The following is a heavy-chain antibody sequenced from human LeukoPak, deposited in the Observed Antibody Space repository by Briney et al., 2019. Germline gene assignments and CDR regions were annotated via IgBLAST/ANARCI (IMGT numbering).Heavy chain of an antibody. Sequence: PGGSLRLSCAASGFTFSSYEMNWVRQAPGKGLEWVSYISSSGSTIYYADSVKGRFTNSRDNAKNSLYLQMNSLRAEDTAVYYCARAGVPAAIDYWGQGTLVTVSS. CDR1: GFTFSSYE. CDR3: ARAGVPAAIDY. J-gene: IGHJ4*02. CDR2: ISSSGSTI. D-gene: IGHD2-2*01. V-gene: IGHV3-48*03.